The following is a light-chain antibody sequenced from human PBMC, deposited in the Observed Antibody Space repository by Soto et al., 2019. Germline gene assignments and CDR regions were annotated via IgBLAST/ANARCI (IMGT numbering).Light chain of an antibody. CDR1: QSVSSY. Sequence: EIVLTQSPATLSLSPGERATLSCRASQSVSSYLACYQQKPGQAPRLLIYDASNRATGIPARFSGSGSGTDFTLTISSLEPEDFAVYYCQQRSSPLTFGGGTKV. CDR2: DAS. J-gene: IGKJ4*01. V-gene: IGKV3-11*01. CDR3: QQRSSPLT.